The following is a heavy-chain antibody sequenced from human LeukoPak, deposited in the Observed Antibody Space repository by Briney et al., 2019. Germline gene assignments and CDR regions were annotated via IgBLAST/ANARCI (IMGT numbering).Heavy chain of an antibody. CDR3: ARVRYQTADY. D-gene: IGHD3-16*02. V-gene: IGHV3-48*03. CDR2: ISSSGTTI. CDR1: GFTFSSYE. Sequence: GGSLRLSCAASGFTFSSYEMNWVRQAPGKGLEWVSYISSSGTTIHYADSVKGRFTISRDNAKNSLYLQLNSLRVEGTAVYYCARVRYQTADYWGQGTLVTVPS. J-gene: IGHJ4*02.